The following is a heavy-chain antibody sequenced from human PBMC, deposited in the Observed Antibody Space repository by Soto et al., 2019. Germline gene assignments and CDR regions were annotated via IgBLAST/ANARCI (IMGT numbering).Heavy chain of an antibody. J-gene: IGHJ5*02. V-gene: IGHV4-61*01. CDR1: GGSVSSRSHF. CDR3: ARYDAESGSNKLDP. Sequence: QVQLQESGPGLVKPSETLSVTCTVSGGSVSSRSHFWSWIRQPPGGGLQWIGYIYYSGSTNYNPSLTTRATLSVDTSRNQFSVRLTSVPAADTAVYYCARYDAESGSNKLDPWGQGTLVTVSS. D-gene: IGHD5-12*01. CDR2: IYYSGST.